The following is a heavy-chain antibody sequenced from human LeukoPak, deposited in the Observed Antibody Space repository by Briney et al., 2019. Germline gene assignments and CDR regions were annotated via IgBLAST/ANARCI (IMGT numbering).Heavy chain of an antibody. CDR2: IYYTGST. J-gene: IGHJ4*02. D-gene: IGHD2-21*01. Sequence: SETLSLTCTVSSGSISSYYWSWIRQPPGKGLEWIGYIYYTGSTNYNPSLKSRVTISVDTSKNQFSLNLSSVTAADTAVYYCARASDSRRYYFDYWGQGTLVTVSS. V-gene: IGHV4-59*01. CDR1: SGSISSYY. CDR3: ARASDSRRYYFDY.